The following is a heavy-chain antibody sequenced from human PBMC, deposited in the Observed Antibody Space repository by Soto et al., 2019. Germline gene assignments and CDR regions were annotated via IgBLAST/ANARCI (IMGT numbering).Heavy chain of an antibody. CDR3: ATSLEQQMVSLVDYYYGMDV. CDR1: VYTFTGDY. J-gene: IGHJ6*02. V-gene: IGHV1-2*04. CDR2: INPNSGCT. D-gene: IGHD6-13*01. Sequence: SLTVSCRPSVYTFTGDYIHWLRQAPVQGREWMGCINPNSGCTNYAQKCQGWVTMTRDTSISTAYMELSRLRSDDTAVYYCATSLEQQMVSLVDYYYGMDVWGQGTTVTVSS.